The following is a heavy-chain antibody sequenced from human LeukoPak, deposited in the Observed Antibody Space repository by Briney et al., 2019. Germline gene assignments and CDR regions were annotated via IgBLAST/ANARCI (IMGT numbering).Heavy chain of an antibody. J-gene: IGHJ4*02. V-gene: IGHV3-33*01. D-gene: IGHD3-10*01. CDR3: ARAVLWFGESPLDY. CDR1: GFPFSSYG. CDR2: IWSVGGAE. Sequence: GGSLRLSCVASGFPFSSYGMHWVRQAPGKGLEWVAVIWSVGGAEYYADSVKGRFTISRDNSKNMLFLQMNSLRAEDTAVYYCARAVLWFGESPLDYWGQGTLVTVSS.